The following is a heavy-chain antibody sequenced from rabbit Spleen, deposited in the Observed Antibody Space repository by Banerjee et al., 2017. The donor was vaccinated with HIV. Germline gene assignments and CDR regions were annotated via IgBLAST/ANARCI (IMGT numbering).Heavy chain of an antibody. CDR1: GFSFSSSYY. D-gene: IGHD1-1*01. J-gene: IGHJ6*01. Sequence: QSLEESGGDLVKPGASLRLTCTASGFSFSSSYYMCWVRQAPGKGLEWIGCIYTGNVKTYYASWAKGRFTISKTSSTKVTLQMTSLTAADTATYFCARDLVAVIGWNFSLWGPGTLVTVS. CDR3: ARDLVAVIGWNFSL. CDR2: IYTGNVKT. V-gene: IGHV1S40*01.